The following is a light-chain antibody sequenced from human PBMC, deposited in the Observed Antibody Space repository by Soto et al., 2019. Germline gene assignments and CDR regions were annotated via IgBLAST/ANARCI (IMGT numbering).Light chain of an antibody. CDR2: WAS. Sequence: DIVMTQSPDSLAVSLGERATINCKSSQSVLYSSNNKNYLAWYQQKPGQPPKLLIYWASTRESGVPDRFSGSGSGTDFPLTISSLQAEDVAGYYCQQYYSAPTFGQGTKLDIK. CDR3: QQYYSAPT. J-gene: IGKJ2*01. V-gene: IGKV4-1*01. CDR1: QSVLYSSNNKNY.